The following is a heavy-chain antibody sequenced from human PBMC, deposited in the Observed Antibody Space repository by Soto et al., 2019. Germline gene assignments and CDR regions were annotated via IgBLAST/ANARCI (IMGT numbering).Heavy chain of an antibody. Sequence: GGSLRLFCVVSGFTFKTYTMNWVRQAPGKGLEWVAGIYGGGGETFYGDSVRGRFTISRDNSKNTVYLQMGSLRANSLQWLVPEDYWGQGTLVTVSS. J-gene: IGHJ4*02. CDR2: IYGGGGET. CDR3: EDY. V-gene: IGHV3-23*01. D-gene: IGHD6-19*01. CDR1: GFTFKTYT.